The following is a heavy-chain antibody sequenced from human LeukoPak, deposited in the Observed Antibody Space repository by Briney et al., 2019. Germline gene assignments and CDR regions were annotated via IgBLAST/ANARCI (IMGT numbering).Heavy chain of an antibody. D-gene: IGHD3-10*01. Sequence: GASVTVSFKASGYTFTSYGISWVRQAPGQGPEWMGWISAYNGNTNYAQKLQGRVTMTTDTSTSTAYMELRSLRSDDTAVYYCASQVRGDYYYYMDVWGKGTTVTVSS. J-gene: IGHJ6*03. CDR1: GYTFTSYG. V-gene: IGHV1-18*01. CDR3: ASQVRGDYYYYMDV. CDR2: ISAYNGNT.